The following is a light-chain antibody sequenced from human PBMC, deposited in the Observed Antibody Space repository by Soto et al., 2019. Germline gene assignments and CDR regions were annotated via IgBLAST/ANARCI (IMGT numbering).Light chain of an antibody. CDR2: TTN. CDR3: AAWDYSLTVVV. Sequence: QSVLTQPPSASGTPGQTVTISCSGSRSNIGRNTLNWYQQLPGTAPNLLISTTNQRPSGVRDRFSGSKSGTSASLAIRGLQSDDEADYYCAAWDYSLTVVVFGGGTKLTVL. J-gene: IGLJ2*01. CDR1: RSNIGRNT. V-gene: IGLV1-44*01.